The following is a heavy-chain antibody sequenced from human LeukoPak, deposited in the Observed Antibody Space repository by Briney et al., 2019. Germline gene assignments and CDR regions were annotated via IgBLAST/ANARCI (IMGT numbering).Heavy chain of an antibody. D-gene: IGHD6-13*01. V-gene: IGHV1-2*02. CDR3: ATDRAEQQGVQLYYYFGMDV. CDR1: GFIFTGYY. CDR2: INPNSGGT. J-gene: IGHJ6*02. Sequence: ASVKVSCKASGFIFTGYYMHWVRQAPGQGLEWMGWINPNSGGTKYAQKFQGRVTMTRDTSISTAYMDLSSLRSEDTAVYYCATDRAEQQGVQLYYYFGMDVWGQGTTVTVSS.